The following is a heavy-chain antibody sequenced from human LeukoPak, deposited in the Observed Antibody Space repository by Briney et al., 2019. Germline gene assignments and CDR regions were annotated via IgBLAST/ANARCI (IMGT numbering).Heavy chain of an antibody. D-gene: IGHD3-3*01. CDR2: IYYSGST. CDR3: ARARFLGSGYYMDV. CDR1: GGSISSYY. Sequence: SETLSLTCTVSGGSISSYYWSWIRQPPGKGLEWIGYIYYSGSTNYNRSLKTRVTISVDTSKSQFSLKLSSVTAADTAVYYCARARFLGSGYYMDVWGKGTTVTVSS. V-gene: IGHV4-59*01. J-gene: IGHJ6*03.